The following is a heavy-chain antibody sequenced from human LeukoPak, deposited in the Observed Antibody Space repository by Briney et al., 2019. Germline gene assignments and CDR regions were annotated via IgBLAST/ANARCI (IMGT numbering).Heavy chain of an antibody. V-gene: IGHV3-23*01. CDR3: AKGLRYCSGGSCWDY. J-gene: IGHJ4*02. Sequence: GGSLRLSCAASRFTFSDAWLSWVRQAPGKGLEWVSAISGSGGSTYYADSVKGRFTISRDNSKNTLYLQMNSLRAEDTAVYYCAKGLRYCSGGSCWDYWGQGTLVTVSS. CDR2: ISGSGGST. D-gene: IGHD2-15*01. CDR1: RFTFSDAW.